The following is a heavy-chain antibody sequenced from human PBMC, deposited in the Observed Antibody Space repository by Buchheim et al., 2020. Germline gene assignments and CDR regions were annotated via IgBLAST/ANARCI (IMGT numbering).Heavy chain of an antibody. D-gene: IGHD2-21*01. V-gene: IGHV3-30*18. Sequence: QVQLVESGGGVVQPGRSLRLSCAASGFTFSSYGMHWVRQAPGKGLEWVAVISYDGSNKYYADSVKGRFTISRDTSKHTLYMQMNSLRAEDTAVYYCAKDVFGLTYSLRINWFDPWGQGTL. J-gene: IGHJ5*02. CDR2: ISYDGSNK. CDR3: AKDVFGLTYSLRINWFDP. CDR1: GFTFSSYG.